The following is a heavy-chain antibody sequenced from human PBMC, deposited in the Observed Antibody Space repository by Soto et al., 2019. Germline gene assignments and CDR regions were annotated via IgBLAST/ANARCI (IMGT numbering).Heavy chain of an antibody. J-gene: IGHJ6*02. CDR1: GGTFSSYA. CDR2: IIPICGTA. Sequence: QVQLVQSGAEVKKPGSSVKVSCKASGGTFSSYAISWVRQAPGQGLEWMGGIIPICGTANYAQKFQGRVTITADESTSKAYMELSSLRSEDTAVYYCASWVDSSGYYPSDYYYGMDVWGQGTTVTVSS. V-gene: IGHV1-69*01. CDR3: ASWVDSSGYYPSDYYYGMDV. D-gene: IGHD3-22*01.